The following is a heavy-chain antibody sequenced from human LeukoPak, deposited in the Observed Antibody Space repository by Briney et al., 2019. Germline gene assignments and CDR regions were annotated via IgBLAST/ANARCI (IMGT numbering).Heavy chain of an antibody. CDR3: AREASGAGGDAFDI. J-gene: IGHJ3*02. CDR2: IYYSGST. V-gene: IGHV4-39*07. CDR1: GGSISSSSYY. D-gene: IGHD2-8*02. Sequence: SETLSLTCTVSGGSISSSSYYWGWIRQPPGKGLEWIGSIYYSGSTYYNPSLKSRVTITVDTSKNQFSLKLSSVTAADTAVYYCAREASGAGGDAFDIWGQGTMVTVSS.